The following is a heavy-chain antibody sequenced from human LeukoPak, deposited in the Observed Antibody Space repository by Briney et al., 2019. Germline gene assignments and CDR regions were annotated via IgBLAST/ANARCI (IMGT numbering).Heavy chain of an antibody. CDR1: GGSISSAAYY. J-gene: IGHJ3*02. Sequence: SETLSLTCTVSGGSISSAAYYWNWIRQPPGRGLEWIGYIYHSGSTYYNPSLKSRDTISIDRPKNQFSLKLSSVTAADPAVYYRGGHLSGQWEFDAFDIWRQGTMLTVSS. V-gene: IGHV4-30-2*01. CDR3: GGHLSGQWEFDAFDI. CDR2: IYHSGST. D-gene: IGHD1-26*01.